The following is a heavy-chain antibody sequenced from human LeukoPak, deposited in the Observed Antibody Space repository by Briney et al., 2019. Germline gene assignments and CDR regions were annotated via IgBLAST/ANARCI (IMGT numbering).Heavy chain of an antibody. D-gene: IGHD5-18*01. CDR3: ARDESGYSYGIFDY. J-gene: IGHJ4*02. CDR1: GGSFSGYY. CDR2: INHSGST. V-gene: IGHV4-34*01. Sequence: SETLSLTCAVYGGSFSGYYWSWIRQPPGKGLEWIGEINHSGSTNYNPSLKSRVTISVDTSKNQFSLKLSSVTAADTAVYYCARDESGYSYGIFDYWGQGTLVTVSS.